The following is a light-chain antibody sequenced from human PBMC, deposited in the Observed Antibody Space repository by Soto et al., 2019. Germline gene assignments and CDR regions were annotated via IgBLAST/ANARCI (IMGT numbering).Light chain of an antibody. Sequence: QSALTQPASVSGSPGQSITISCTGTSGDIGAHNYVSWYQQHPGKAPKLMIFEVTNRPSGVSDRFSGSKSGNTASLTISGLKVEDEADYYCCSSGGSPTYVFGTGTKLTVL. V-gene: IGLV2-23*02. CDR1: SGDIGAHNY. CDR3: CSSGGSPTYV. J-gene: IGLJ1*01. CDR2: EVT.